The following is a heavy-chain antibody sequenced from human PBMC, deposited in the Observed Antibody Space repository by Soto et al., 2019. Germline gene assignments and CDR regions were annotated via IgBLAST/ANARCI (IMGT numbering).Heavy chain of an antibody. CDR1: GFTLSSYD. J-gene: IGHJ6*02. V-gene: IGHV3-13*01. CDR2: IGSGGDT. CDR3: TRKTPPTGMEV. Sequence: EVQLVESGGGLVQPGGSLRLSCAASGFTLSSYDIHWVRQATGEGLAWVSGIGSGGDTHYADSVKGRFIISREDGKNSLYLQMNNLRVGDTAVYYFTRKTPPTGMEVWCQGATVTVSS. D-gene: IGHD3-9*01.